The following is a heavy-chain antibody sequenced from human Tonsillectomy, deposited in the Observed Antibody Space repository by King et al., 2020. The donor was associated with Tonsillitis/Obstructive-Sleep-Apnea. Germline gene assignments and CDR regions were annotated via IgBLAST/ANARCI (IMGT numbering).Heavy chain of an antibody. V-gene: IGHV3-23*04. D-gene: IGHD3-3*01. J-gene: IGHJ4*02. CDR1: GFTFNSYA. CDR3: AKNDIWSGFQY. Sequence: VQLVESGGGLVQPGGSLRLSCAASGFTFNSYAMTWVRQAPGKGLEWVSSITDSGGSTFYADSVKGRFTITRDNSKNTLCLEMNSLRPEDTAVYYCAKNDIWSGFQYWGQGTLVTVSS. CDR2: ITDSGGST.